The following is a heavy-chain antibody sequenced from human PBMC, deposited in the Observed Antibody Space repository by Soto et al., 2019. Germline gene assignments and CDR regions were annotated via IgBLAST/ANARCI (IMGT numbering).Heavy chain of an antibody. CDR2: ISYGGTRK. CDR3: AKDIPPEIDDFWHGMDV. J-gene: IGHJ6*02. CDR1: GFTFSNYG. Sequence: PGGSLRLSCVASGFTFSNYGMYWVRQAPGKGLEWVAVISYGGTRKYYADSVKGRFTISRDNSKNTLYLQMNSLRAEDTAMYYCAKDIPPEIDDFWHGMDVWGQGTTVTVSS. V-gene: IGHV3-30*18. D-gene: IGHD3-3*01.